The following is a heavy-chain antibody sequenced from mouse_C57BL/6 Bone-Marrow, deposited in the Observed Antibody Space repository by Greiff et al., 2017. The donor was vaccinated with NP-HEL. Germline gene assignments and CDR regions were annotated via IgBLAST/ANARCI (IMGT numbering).Heavy chain of an antibody. J-gene: IGHJ3*01. CDR1: GYTFTSYG. V-gene: IGHV1-81*01. D-gene: IGHD2-4*01. CDR3: ARSDYDYAWFAY. CDR2: IYPRSGNT. Sequence: VKLQQSGAELARPGASVKLSCKASGYTFTSYGISWVKQRTGQGLEWIGEIYPRSGNTYYNEKFKGKATLTADKSSSTAYMELRSLTSEDSAVYFCARSDYDYAWFAYWGQGTLVTVSA.